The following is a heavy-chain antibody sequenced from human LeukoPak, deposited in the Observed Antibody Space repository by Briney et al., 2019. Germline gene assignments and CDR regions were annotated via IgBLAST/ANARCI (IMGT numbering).Heavy chain of an antibody. CDR3: ARVDGYQLLQ. CDR1: GGSISSYY. J-gene: IGHJ4*02. CDR2: IYYSGGT. Sequence: PSETLSLTCTVSGGSISSYYWSWIRQPPGKGLEWIGYIYYSGGTNYNPSLKSRVTISVDTSKNQFSLKLSSVTAADTAVYYCARVDGYQLLQWGQGTLVTVSS. V-gene: IGHV4-59*01. D-gene: IGHD2-2*01.